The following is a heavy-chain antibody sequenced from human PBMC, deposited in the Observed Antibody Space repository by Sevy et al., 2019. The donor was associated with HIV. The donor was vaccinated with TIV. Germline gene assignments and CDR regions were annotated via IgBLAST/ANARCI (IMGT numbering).Heavy chain of an antibody. D-gene: IGHD2-15*01. J-gene: IGHJ4*02. CDR3: ARPYCSGDDCYSELDY. V-gene: IGHV3-48*02. Sequence: GGSLRLSCAASGFNFRNYRMTWVRQAPGKGLDWVSYISSGSGNIHYADSVKDRFTISRDNAKNSLFLQMNSLRDEDTAIYYCARPYCSGDDCYSELDYWGQGILVTVSS. CDR2: ISSGSGNI. CDR1: GFNFRNYR.